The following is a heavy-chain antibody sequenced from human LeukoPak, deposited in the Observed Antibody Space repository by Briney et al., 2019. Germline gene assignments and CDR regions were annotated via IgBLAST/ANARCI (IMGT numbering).Heavy chain of an antibody. J-gene: IGHJ4*02. V-gene: IGHV3-30*18. CDR2: ILYDGSNK. CDR1: GFTFSNYG. D-gene: IGHD2-21*01. CDR3: AKDDSQGGVDY. Sequence: AGSLRLSCAGSGFTFSNYGMHWVRQVPGKGLEWVAAILYDGSNKTFADSVKGRFSISRDNSRKTLYLEMNSLRAEDTALYYCAKDDSQGGVDYWGQGTLVSVSS.